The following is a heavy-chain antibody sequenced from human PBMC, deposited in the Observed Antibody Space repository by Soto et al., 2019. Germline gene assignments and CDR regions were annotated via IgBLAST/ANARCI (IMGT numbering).Heavy chain of an antibody. D-gene: IGHD2-2*01. Sequence: QVQLQESGPGLVKPSQTLSLTCTVSGGSISSGGYYWSWIRQHPGKGLEWIGYIYYSGSTYYNPSLESRVTLSVATSRDQFCRKLGSVTAAGTAVYYCARGQVVVVPAAMRYFDLWGRGTLVTVSS. V-gene: IGHV4-31*03. CDR3: ARGQVVVVPAAMRYFDL. CDR2: IYYSGST. CDR1: GGSISSGGYY. J-gene: IGHJ2*01.